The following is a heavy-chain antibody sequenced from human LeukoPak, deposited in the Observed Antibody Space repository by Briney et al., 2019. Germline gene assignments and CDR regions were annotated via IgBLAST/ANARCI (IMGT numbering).Heavy chain of an antibody. CDR3: ARVGSYCFES. CDR2: IDYSGAT. J-gene: IGHJ4*02. V-gene: IGHV4-59*01. CDR1: SGSISTYY. Sequence: SETLSLTCTVSSGSISTYYWAWIRQPPGKGLEWIGYIDYSGATNYNPSLKSRLTMSVDTSKHQFSLKLSSVTAADTAVYYCARVGSYCFESWGQGTLVTVSS. D-gene: IGHD3-10*01.